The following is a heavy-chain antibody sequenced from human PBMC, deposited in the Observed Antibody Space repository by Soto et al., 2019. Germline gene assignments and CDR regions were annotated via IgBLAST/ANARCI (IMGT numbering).Heavy chain of an antibody. CDR3: ARAPSILDAIAY. Sequence: ASVKVSCKASGYTFTSYAMHWVRQAPGQRLEWMGWINAGNGNTKYSQKFQGRVTITRDTSASTAYMELSSLRSEDTAVYYCARAPSILDAIAYWGQGTLVTVSS. CDR1: GYTFTSYA. V-gene: IGHV1-3*01. CDR2: INAGNGNT. J-gene: IGHJ4*02.